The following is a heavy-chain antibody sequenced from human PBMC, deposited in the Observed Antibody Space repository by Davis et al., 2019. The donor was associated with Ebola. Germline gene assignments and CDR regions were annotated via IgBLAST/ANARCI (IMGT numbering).Heavy chain of an antibody. V-gene: IGHV4-59*01. CDR1: GASITSYY. J-gene: IGHJ4*02. D-gene: IGHD3-22*01. CDR3: ARLVALYDDSGYAYFDF. Sequence: MPSETLSLTCTVSGASITSYYWSWIRQPPGKGLEYIGYVHYSGSSNYNPYLKSRVTMSTDTSKMQFSLKLSSVTAADTAVYYCARLVALYDDSGYAYFDFWGLGSLVTVSS. CDR2: VHYSGSS.